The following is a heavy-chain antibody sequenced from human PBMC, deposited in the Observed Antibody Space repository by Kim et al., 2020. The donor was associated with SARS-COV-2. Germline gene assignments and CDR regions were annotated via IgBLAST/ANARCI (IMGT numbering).Heavy chain of an antibody. D-gene: IGHD6-13*01. Sequence: SETLSLTCTVSGGSISSSSYYWGWIRQPPGKGLEWIGSIYYSGSTYYNPSLKSRVTISVDTSKNQFSLKLSSVTAADTAVYYCARDLRPLHAQQLVRGREIYFDYWGQGTLVTVSS. CDR3: ARDLRPLHAQQLVRGREIYFDY. CDR1: GGSISSSSYY. V-gene: IGHV4-39*07. J-gene: IGHJ4*02. CDR2: IYYSGST.